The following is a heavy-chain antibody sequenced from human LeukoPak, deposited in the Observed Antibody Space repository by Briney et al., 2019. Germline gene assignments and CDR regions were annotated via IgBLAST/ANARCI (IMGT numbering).Heavy chain of an antibody. CDR3: ARDPYRDAPDYFDY. Sequence: GGSLRLSCAASGFTFSSYAMSWVRQAPGKGLEWVSGISGSGGRAYYADSVKGRFTISRDSSKNTLYLQMNSLRPEDTAVYYCARDPYRDAPDYFDYWGQGTLVTVSS. V-gene: IGHV3-23*01. CDR1: GFTFSSYA. CDR2: ISGSGGRA. D-gene: IGHD1-14*01. J-gene: IGHJ4*02.